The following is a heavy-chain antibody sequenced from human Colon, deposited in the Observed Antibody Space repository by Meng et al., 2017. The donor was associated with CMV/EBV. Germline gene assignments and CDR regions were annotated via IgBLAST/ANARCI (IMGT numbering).Heavy chain of an antibody. V-gene: IGHV3-11*04. CDR2: ITSSGSTR. Sequence: GESLKISCAASGFAFNEYYMSWIRQAPGKELEWVSCITSSGSTRYYADSVKGRFTISRDNAKSSVSLQMNSLRADDTAVYYCARDQLARGVKPAGGLDVWGQGTTVTVSS. CDR3: ARDQLARGVKPAGGLDV. CDR1: GFAFNEYY. D-gene: IGHD3-10*01. J-gene: IGHJ6*02.